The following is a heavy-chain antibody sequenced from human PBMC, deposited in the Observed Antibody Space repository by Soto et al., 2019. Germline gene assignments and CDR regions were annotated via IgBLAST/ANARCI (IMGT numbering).Heavy chain of an antibody. CDR3: ARDWIGPKDY. CDR1: GFTFSSYW. J-gene: IGHJ4*02. D-gene: IGHD2-2*03. V-gene: IGHV3-7*05. Sequence: GGPLRLSCAASGFTFSSYWMTWVRQAPGKGLEWVANIKQDGSEKYYVDSVKGRFTISRDNAKNSVYLQMNSLRAEDTAVYYCARDWIGPKDYWGQGTLVTVSS. CDR2: IKQDGSEK.